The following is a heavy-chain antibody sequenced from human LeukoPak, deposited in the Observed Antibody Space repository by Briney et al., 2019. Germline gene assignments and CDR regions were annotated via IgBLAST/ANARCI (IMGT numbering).Heavy chain of an antibody. D-gene: IGHD3-9*01. J-gene: IGHJ6*02. CDR3: AKDMPPFDSAGYGMDV. CDR2: ISWDGGST. CDR1: GFTFDDYA. V-gene: IGHV3-43D*03. Sequence: GGSLRLSCAASGFTFDDYAMHWVRQAPGKGLEWVSLISWDGGSTYYADSVKGRFTISRDNSKNSLYLQMNSLRAEDTALYYCAKDMPPFDSAGYGMDVWGQGTTVTVSS.